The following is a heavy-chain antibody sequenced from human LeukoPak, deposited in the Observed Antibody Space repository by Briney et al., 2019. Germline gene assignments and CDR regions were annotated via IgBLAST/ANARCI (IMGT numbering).Heavy chain of an antibody. Sequence: SETLSLTCAVYGGSFSGYYWSWIRQPPGKGLEWIGEINHSGSTNYNPSLKSRVTISVDTSKNQFSLKLSSVTAADTPVYYCARHRGGVGATQYYFDYWGQGTLVTVSS. J-gene: IGHJ4*02. CDR1: GGSFSGYY. D-gene: IGHD1-26*01. V-gene: IGHV4-34*01. CDR2: INHSGST. CDR3: ARHRGGVGATQYYFDY.